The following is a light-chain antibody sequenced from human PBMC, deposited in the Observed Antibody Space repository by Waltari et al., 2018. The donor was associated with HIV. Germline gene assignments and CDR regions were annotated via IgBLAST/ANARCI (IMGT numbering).Light chain of an antibody. CDR3: HSYDRTLGGSV. Sequence: QSVLTQPPSVSGAPGQRVTISCTGASSNIGAGYDVHWYRQLPGTAPKLLISDNVNRPSGVPDRFSESTSGTSASLSITGLQAEDEADYYCHSYDRTLGGSVFGGGTKVTVL. J-gene: IGLJ3*02. CDR2: DNV. V-gene: IGLV1-40*01. CDR1: SSNIGAGYD.